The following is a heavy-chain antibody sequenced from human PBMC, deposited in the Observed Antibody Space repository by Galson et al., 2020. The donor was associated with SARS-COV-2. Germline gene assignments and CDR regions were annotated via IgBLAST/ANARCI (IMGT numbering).Heavy chain of an antibody. CDR3: AKHLLWSQIYAMDV. CDR2: INQDGYET. CDR1: GFIFRNYW. V-gene: IGHV3-7*01. Sequence: GESLKISCAGSGFIFRNYWMSWVRQAPGKGLEWVANINQDGYETHYVDSVKGRFTISRDNAKNLLSLQINSLRAEDTAVYYCAKHLLWSQIYAMDVWGQGTTVTVSS. D-gene: IGHD3-10*01. J-gene: IGHJ6*02.